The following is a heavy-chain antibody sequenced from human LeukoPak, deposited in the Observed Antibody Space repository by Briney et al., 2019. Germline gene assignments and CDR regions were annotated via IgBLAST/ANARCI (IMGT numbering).Heavy chain of an antibody. CDR2: INPNSGGT. D-gene: IGHD3-22*01. CDR1: GYTLTGYY. CDR3: ARDAPYYDSSGYPY. V-gene: IGHV1-2*02. J-gene: IGHJ4*02. Sequence: GASVKVSCKASGYTLTGYYMHWVRQAPGQGLEWMGWINPNSGGTNYAQKFQGRVTMTRDTSISTAYMELSRLRSDDTAVYYCARDAPYYDSSGYPYWGQGTLVTVSS.